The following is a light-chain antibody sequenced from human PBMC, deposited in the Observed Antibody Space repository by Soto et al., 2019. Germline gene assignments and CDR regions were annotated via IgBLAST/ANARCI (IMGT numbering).Light chain of an antibody. CDR1: SSDVGGYNH. J-gene: IGLJ3*02. CDR2: EVR. Sequence: QYARTQPASVSGSPGQSITISCTGTSSDVGGYNHVSWYQQHPGKAPKLIIYEVRNRPSGVSNRLSGSKSGNTASLTISGLQADDVAGYYCCSYTSSSIRVFGGGTKVTVL. CDR3: CSYTSSSIRV. V-gene: IGLV2-14*01.